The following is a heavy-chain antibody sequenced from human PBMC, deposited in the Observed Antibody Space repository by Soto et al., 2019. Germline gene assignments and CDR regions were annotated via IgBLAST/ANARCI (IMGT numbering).Heavy chain of an antibody. CDR3: AREPVHNISGYVDY. D-gene: IGHD3-22*01. V-gene: IGHV3-33*01. CDR2: IWSDGSKQ. J-gene: IGHJ4*02. CDR1: GFTFSTYG. Sequence: QVKLVESGRGVVQPGRSLRLSCTASGFTFSTYGMHWVRQAPGKGLEWVSAIWSDGSKQHYADSVKGRFSISRDNSKNTVYLQVNSLRAEDTAVYYCAREPVHNISGYVDYWGQGTRVTVSS.